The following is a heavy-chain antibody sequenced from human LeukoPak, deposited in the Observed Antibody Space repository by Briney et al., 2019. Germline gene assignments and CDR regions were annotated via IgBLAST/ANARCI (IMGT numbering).Heavy chain of an antibody. CDR2: IIPILGIA. CDR3: ATKTPYFDY. J-gene: IGHJ4*02. V-gene: IGHV1-69*04. Sequence: SVKVSCKASRGTFSSYAISWVRQAPGQGLEWMGRIIPILGIANYAQKFQGRVTITADKSTSTAYMELSSLRAEDTAVYYCATKTPYFDYWGQGTLVTVSS. CDR1: RGTFSSYA.